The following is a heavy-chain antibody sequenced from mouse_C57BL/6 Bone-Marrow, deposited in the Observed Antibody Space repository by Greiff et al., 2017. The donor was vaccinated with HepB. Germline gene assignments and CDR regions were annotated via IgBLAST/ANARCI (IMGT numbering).Heavy chain of an antibody. CDR1: GYSFTDYN. D-gene: IGHD1-1*01. V-gene: IGHV1-39*01. J-gene: IGHJ1*03. Sequence: EVQLQQSGPELVKPGASVKISCQASGYSFTDYNMNWVKQSNGKSLEWIGVINPNYGTTSYNQKFKGKATLTVDQSSSTAYMQLNSLTSEDSAVYYCARRHYGSSYWYFDVWGTGTTVTVSS. CDR3: ARRHYGSSYWYFDV. CDR2: INPNYGTT.